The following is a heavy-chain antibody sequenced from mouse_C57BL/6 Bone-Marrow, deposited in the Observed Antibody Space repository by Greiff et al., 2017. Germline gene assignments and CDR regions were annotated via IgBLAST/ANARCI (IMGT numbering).Heavy chain of an antibody. V-gene: IGHV5-4*01. D-gene: IGHD1-1*01. CDR1: GFTFSSYA. CDR3: ARDRVGDAMDY. Sequence: EVQRVESGGGLVKPGGSLKLSCAASGFTFSSYAMSWVRQTPEKRLEWVATFSDGDSYTYYPDNVKGRFTITRDNAKNNLYLQMSHLKSEDTAMYYCARDRVGDAMDYGDQGTSVTVTS. J-gene: IGHJ4*01. CDR2: FSDGDSYT.